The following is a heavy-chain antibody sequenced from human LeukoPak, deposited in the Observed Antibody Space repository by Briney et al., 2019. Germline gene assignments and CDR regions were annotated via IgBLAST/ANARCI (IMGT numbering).Heavy chain of an antibody. CDR2: INPNTGGT. D-gene: IGHD5-18*01. J-gene: IGHJ4*02. Sequence: ASVKVSCRASGYTFTGYYLHWVRQAPGQGLEWLGRINPNTGGTDDAQKFQGRVTMTRDTSINTAYMELSRLRPDDTAVYYCARDRSGYSYGEPLDHWGQGTLVTVAS. CDR1: GYTFTGYY. V-gene: IGHV1-2*06. CDR3: ARDRSGYSYGEPLDH.